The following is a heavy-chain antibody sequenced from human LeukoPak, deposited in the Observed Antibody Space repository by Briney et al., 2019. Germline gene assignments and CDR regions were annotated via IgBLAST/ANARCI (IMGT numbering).Heavy chain of an antibody. CDR3: AKDSPYAYYGSGSYWDY. Sequence: ASVKVSCKTSGYTFTSYDLNWVRQATGQGLEWMGWVNPNSGNTGYAQKFQGRVTMTMDPSISTAYMELSSLRSEDTAVYYCAKDSPYAYYGSGSYWDYWGQGTLVTVSS. CDR2: VNPNSGNT. D-gene: IGHD3-10*01. V-gene: IGHV1-8*01. J-gene: IGHJ4*02. CDR1: GYTFTSYD.